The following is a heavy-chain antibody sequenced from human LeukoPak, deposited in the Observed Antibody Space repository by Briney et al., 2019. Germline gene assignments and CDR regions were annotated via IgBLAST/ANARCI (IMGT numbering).Heavy chain of an antibody. CDR2: IYYNGST. V-gene: IGHV4-59*11. CDR1: GGSISSQC. J-gene: IGHJ5*02. D-gene: IGHD6-13*01. CDR3: ARKWGIAAAGTGWFDP. Sequence: PSETLSLTCTVSGGSISSQCWSWIRQPPGKGLEWIGYIYYNGSTNYNPSLKSRVTISVDTSKNQFSLKLSSVTAADTAVYYCARKWGIAAAGTGWFDPWGQGTLVTVSS.